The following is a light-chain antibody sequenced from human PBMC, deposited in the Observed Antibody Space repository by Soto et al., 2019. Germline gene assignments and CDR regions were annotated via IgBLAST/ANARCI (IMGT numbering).Light chain of an antibody. CDR1: QSVSSN. CDR3: QQYNSWLT. Sequence: IVMTQSPATLSVSPGERATLSCRASQSVSSNLAWYQQKPGQASRLLIYGASTRATGIPARFSGSGSGTDFTLTITGLQSEDFAVYYCQQYNSWLTFGGGTKVEIK. V-gene: IGKV3-15*01. J-gene: IGKJ4*01. CDR2: GAS.